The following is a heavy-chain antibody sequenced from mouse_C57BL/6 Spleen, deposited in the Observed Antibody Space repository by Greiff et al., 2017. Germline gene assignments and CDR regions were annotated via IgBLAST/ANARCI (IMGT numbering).Heavy chain of an antibody. CDR1: GFTFSSYG. CDR3: ARHDASYDGYHWYFDV. D-gene: IGHD2-3*01. J-gene: IGHJ1*03. CDR2: ISSGGSYT. Sequence: EVKLVESGGDLVKPGGSLKLSCAASGFTFSSYGMSWVRQTPDKRLEWVATISSGGSYTYYPDSVKGRFTISRDNAKNTLYLQMSSLKSEDTAMYYCARHDASYDGYHWYFDVWGTGTTVTVSS. V-gene: IGHV5-6*02.